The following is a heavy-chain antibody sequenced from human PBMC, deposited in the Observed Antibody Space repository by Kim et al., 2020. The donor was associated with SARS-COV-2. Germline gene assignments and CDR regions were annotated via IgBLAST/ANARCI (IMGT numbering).Heavy chain of an antibody. V-gene: IGHV1-69*04. D-gene: IGHD6-13*01. CDR3: ARGIAAADDNWFDP. J-gene: IGHJ5*02. Sequence: AQKFQGRVTITADKSTSTAYMELSSLRSEDTAVYYCARGIAAADDNWFDPWGQGTLVTVSS.